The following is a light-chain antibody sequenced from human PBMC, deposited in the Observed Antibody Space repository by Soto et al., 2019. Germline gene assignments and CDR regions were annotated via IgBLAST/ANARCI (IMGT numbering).Light chain of an antibody. V-gene: IGKV3-20*01. CDR1: QSVTNSDY. J-gene: IGKJ4*01. CDR2: GAS. Sequence: EVVLTQSTGTLSLSPGERATLSCRASQSVTNSDYLAWYQQKPGQAPRLLIYGASSRAISIPDRFSGSESGSVFTLTISRLEPEVSEVYYCQNYGSSPLSFGGGTKVEIK. CDR3: QNYGSSPLS.